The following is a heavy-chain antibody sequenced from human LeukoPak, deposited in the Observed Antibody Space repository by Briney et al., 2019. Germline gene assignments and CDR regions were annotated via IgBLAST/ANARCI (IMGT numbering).Heavy chain of an antibody. CDR2: ISGSGGSI. CDR3: AKSMLRGYYYMDV. J-gene: IGHJ6*03. D-gene: IGHD3-10*01. CDR1: GFTFSSYA. Sequence: GGSLRLSCAASGFTFSSYAMTWVRQAPGMGLEWVSSISGSGGSIYYADSVKGRFTISRDNSKNTLYLQMNSLRAEDTAVYYCAKSMLRGYYYMDVWGKGTTVIISS. V-gene: IGHV3-23*01.